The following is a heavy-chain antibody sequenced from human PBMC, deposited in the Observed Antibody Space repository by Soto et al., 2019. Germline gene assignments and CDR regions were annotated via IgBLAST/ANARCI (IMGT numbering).Heavy chain of an antibody. CDR1: GYPFTKFG. CDR3: AKDGGHGARTHICGMDV. J-gene: IGHJ6*02. CDR2: ISGHSGGT. V-gene: IGHV1-18*01. D-gene: IGHD1-1*01. Sequence: QPQLVQSGVELKKPGASVRVSCKASGYPFTKFGINWVRQAPGQGPEWMGWISGHSGGTKYGPKFRDRLTIVTDTSSKTAYMELRSLKSDDTAVYYCAKDGGHGARTHICGMDVWGQGTTVTVSS.